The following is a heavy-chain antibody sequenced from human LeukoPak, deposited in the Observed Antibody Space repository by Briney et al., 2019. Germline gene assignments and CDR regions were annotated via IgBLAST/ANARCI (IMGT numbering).Heavy chain of an antibody. Sequence: ASVKVSCKASGYTFTSYDINWVRQATGQGLEWMGWMNPNSGNTGYAQKFQGRVTMTRNTSISTAYMELNSLRSEDTAVYYCARGPGEIIYYYYYMDVWGKGTTVTVSS. CDR1: GYTFTSYD. D-gene: IGHD3-10*01. CDR3: ARGPGEIIYYYYYMDV. CDR2: MNPNSGNT. J-gene: IGHJ6*03. V-gene: IGHV1-8*01.